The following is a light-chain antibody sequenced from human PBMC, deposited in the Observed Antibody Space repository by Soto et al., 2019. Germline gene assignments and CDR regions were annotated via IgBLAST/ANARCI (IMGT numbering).Light chain of an antibody. CDR3: QQRGDLVVT. CDR1: HNVSTC. Sequence: EIVLTQSPATLSLSPGESATLSCRASHNVSTCVAWCQQRPGQAPRLLIFDASTRATGVPASFSGSGSGTDFTLTINILEPGDSAVYYCQQRGDLVVTFGGGTKVEI. CDR2: DAS. J-gene: IGKJ4*01. V-gene: IGKV3-11*01.